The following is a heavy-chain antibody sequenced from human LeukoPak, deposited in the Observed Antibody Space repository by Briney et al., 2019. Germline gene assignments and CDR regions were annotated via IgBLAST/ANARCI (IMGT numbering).Heavy chain of an antibody. Sequence: ASVKVSCKASGYTFTGYYMHWVRQAPGQGLEWMGRINPNSGGTNYAQKFQGRVTMTRDTSISTAYMELSRLRSDDTAVYYCASAIYDFWSRAFDIWGQGTMVTVSS. CDR2: INPNSGGT. CDR3: ASAIYDFWSRAFDI. CDR1: GYTFTGYY. D-gene: IGHD3-3*01. J-gene: IGHJ3*02. V-gene: IGHV1-2*06.